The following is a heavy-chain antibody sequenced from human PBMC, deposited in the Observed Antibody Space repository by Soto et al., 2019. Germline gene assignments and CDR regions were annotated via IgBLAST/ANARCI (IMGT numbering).Heavy chain of an antibody. CDR3: AITPTCGDDCRAGTFRFFDL. J-gene: IGHJ2*01. V-gene: IGHV3-23*01. Sequence: EVQLLESGGGLVQPGGSLRLSCAASGFTFSIYAMSWVRQAPGKGLGWVSAISGSGGSIYFANSVKGRFTISRDNSKDTMYLQMNSLRAEDTGVYYCAITPTCGDDCRAGTFRFFDLWGRGTLVTVSS. CDR2: ISGSGGSI. D-gene: IGHD2-21*02. CDR1: GFTFSIYA.